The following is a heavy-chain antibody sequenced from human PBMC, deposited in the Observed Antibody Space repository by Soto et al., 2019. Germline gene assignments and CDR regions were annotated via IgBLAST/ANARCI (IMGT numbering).Heavy chain of an antibody. CDR1: GFTFSSYG. V-gene: IGHV3-30*18. D-gene: IGHD3-22*01. Sequence: PGGSLRLSCAASGFTFSSYGMHWVRQAPGKXLEWVAVISYDGSNKYYADSVKGRFTISRDNSKNTLYLQMNSLRAEDTAVYYCAKDQRYYYDSSGFYEDWFDPWGQGTLVTVSS. CDR3: AKDQRYYYDSSGFYEDWFDP. J-gene: IGHJ5*02. CDR2: ISYDGSNK.